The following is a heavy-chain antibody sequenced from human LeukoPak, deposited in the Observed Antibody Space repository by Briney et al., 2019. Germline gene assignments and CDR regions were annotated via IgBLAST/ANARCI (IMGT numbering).Heavy chain of an antibody. V-gene: IGHV3-30*18. CDR1: GFTFSSFG. CDR2: ISYDGSNK. D-gene: IGHD1-1*01. Sequence: GGSLRLSCAASGFTFSSFGMHWVRQAPGKGLEWVAVISYDGSNKNHVDSVKGRFTISRDNSKNTLYLQMNSLRAEDTAVYYCAKEGTGIHFDYWGQGTLVTVSS. CDR3: AKEGTGIHFDY. J-gene: IGHJ4*02.